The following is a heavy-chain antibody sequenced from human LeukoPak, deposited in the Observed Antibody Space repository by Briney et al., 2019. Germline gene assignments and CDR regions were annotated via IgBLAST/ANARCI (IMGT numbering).Heavy chain of an antibody. CDR1: GGAISTYY. CDR2: ISHSGSV. J-gene: IGHJ3*02. D-gene: IGHD1-20*01. CDR3: ARDLGGINWDAFDI. Sequence: SETLSRTCTVSGGAISTYYWNWIRQPPGKGLEWIGYISHSGSVNYNPSLKSRVTISEDTSKKQFSLKLSSLTAADTAVYYCARDLGGINWDAFDIWGQGTMVTVSS. V-gene: IGHV4-59*01.